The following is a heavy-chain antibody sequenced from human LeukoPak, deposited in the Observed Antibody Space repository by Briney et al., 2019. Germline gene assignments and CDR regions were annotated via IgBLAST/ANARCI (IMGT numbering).Heavy chain of an antibody. Sequence: MSSETLSLTCTVSGGSISSGSYYWSWIRQPAGKGLEWIGRIYTSGSTNYNPSLKSRVTISVDTSKNQFSLKLSSVTAADTAVYYCARDDESHMDVWGKGTTVTVSS. CDR1: GGSISSGSYY. CDR2: IYTSGST. V-gene: IGHV4-61*02. J-gene: IGHJ6*03. CDR3: ARDDESHMDV.